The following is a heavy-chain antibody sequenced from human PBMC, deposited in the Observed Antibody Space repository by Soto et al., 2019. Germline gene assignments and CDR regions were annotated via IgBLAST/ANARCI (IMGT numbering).Heavy chain of an antibody. CDR2: IYSGGST. V-gene: IGHV3-53*01. Sequence: PGGSLRLSCAASGFTVSSNYMSWVRQAPGKGLEWVSVIYSGGSTYYADSVKGRFTISRDNSKNTLYLQMNSLRAEDTAVYYCARIMRYCSSTSCADDYWGQGTLVTVSS. CDR1: GFTVSSNY. D-gene: IGHD2-2*01. CDR3: ARIMRYCSSTSCADDY. J-gene: IGHJ4*02.